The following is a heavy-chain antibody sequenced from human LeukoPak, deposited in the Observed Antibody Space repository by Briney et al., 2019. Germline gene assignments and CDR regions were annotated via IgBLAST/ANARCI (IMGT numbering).Heavy chain of an antibody. J-gene: IGHJ4*02. Sequence: PGGSLRLSCAASGFIFNTYPMTWVRQAPGKGLEWVSGISHSGANTYYTDSVRGRFTISRDNSKNMLYLQMNSLRAEDTAVYYCARRGVRGDVYWGQGTLVTVSS. CDR1: GFIFNTYP. V-gene: IGHV3-23*01. CDR2: ISHSGANT. CDR3: ARRGVRGDVY. D-gene: IGHD3-10*01.